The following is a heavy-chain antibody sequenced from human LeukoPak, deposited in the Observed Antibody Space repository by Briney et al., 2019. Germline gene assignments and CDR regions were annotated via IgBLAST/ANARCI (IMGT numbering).Heavy chain of an antibody. CDR2: ITNSGTTI. V-gene: IGHV3-11*01. Sequence: GGSLRLSCAASGFTFTDYYMSWIRQAPGKGLEWVSYITNSGTTIYYADSVKGRFTISRGNSKNTLYLQMNSLRAEDTAVYYCASGHSSSVAYWGQGTLVTVSS. D-gene: IGHD6-6*01. J-gene: IGHJ4*02. CDR1: GFTFTDYY. CDR3: ASGHSSSVAY.